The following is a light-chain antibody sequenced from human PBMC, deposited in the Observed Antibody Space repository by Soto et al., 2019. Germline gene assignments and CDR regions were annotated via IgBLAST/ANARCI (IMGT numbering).Light chain of an antibody. Sequence: IQLTQSPSTLSASVGDRVAITCPASPSISGWVAWYQQKAGKVPTLLIHGASSRATGIPDRFSGSGSGTDFTLTISRLEPEDCAVYYCQQFGGSLTWTFGQGTKVDIK. CDR1: PSISGW. V-gene: IGKV1-5*01. CDR3: QQFGGSLTWT. J-gene: IGKJ1*01. CDR2: GAS.